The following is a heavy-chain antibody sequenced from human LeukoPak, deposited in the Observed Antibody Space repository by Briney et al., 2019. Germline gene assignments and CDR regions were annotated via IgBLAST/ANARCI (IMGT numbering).Heavy chain of an antibody. CDR3: ARLAMITFGGVIGRDY. CDR1: GGSFSGYY. V-gene: IGHV4-34*01. J-gene: IGHJ4*02. D-gene: IGHD3-16*02. Sequence: SETLSLTCAVYGGSFSGYYWSWIRQPPGKGLEWIGVINHSGSTNYNPSLKSRVTISVDTSKNKFSLKLSSVTAADTAVYYCARLAMITFGGVIGRDYWGQGTLVTVSS. CDR2: INHSGST.